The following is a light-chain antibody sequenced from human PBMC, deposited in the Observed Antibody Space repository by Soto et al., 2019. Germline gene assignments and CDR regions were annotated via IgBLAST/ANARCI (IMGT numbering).Light chain of an antibody. V-gene: IGKV3-11*01. J-gene: IGKJ4*01. CDR1: QSVSSY. CDR3: QQRSNWLT. Sequence: EIVLTQSPATLSLSPGERATLSCRASQSVSSYLAWYQQKPGQAPRLLIYDASSRATGIPARFSGSGSGTDFTPTISSLEPEDFAVYYCQQRSNWLTFGGGTKVEI. CDR2: DAS.